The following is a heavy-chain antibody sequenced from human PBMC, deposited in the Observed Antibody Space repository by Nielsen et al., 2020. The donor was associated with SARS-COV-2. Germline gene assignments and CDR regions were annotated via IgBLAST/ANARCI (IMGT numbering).Heavy chain of an antibody. V-gene: IGHV1-46*01. Sequence: WVRQAPGQGLEWMGIINPSGNSTSYAQKFQGRVTMTRDTSTSTVYMELSSLRSEDTAVYYCARDANHYYYHSSDYWYYFDYWGQGTLVTVS. J-gene: IGHJ4*02. CDR3: ARDANHYYYHSSDYWYYFDY. CDR2: INPSGNST. D-gene: IGHD3-22*01.